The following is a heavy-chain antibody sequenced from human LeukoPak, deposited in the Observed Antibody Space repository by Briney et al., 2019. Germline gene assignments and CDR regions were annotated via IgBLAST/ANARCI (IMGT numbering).Heavy chain of an antibody. CDR3: ARAERDCSSTSCHPLVYYYYDYMDV. CDR2: IKQEGSEK. Sequence: GGSLRLSCAASGFTFSSYWMSSVRQAPGKGLEWVPNIKQEGSEKNYVDSVKGRLTISRDNAKNSLYLQMNSLRAEDTAVYYCARAERDCSSTSCHPLVYYYYDYMDVWGKGTTVTISS. CDR1: GFTFSSYW. J-gene: IGHJ6*03. V-gene: IGHV3-7*01. D-gene: IGHD2-2*01.